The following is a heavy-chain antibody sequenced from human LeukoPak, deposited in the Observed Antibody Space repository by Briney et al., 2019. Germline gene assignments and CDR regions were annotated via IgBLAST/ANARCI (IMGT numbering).Heavy chain of an antibody. Sequence: GGSLRLSCAASGFTFSSYWMHWVRQAPGKGLVWVSRINSDGSSTSYTDSVKGRFTISRDNAKNTLYLQMNSLRAEDTAVYYCATSIAVAGLGYWGQGTLVTVSS. V-gene: IGHV3-74*01. CDR2: INSDGSST. CDR3: ATSIAVAGLGY. CDR1: GFTFSSYW. D-gene: IGHD6-19*01. J-gene: IGHJ4*02.